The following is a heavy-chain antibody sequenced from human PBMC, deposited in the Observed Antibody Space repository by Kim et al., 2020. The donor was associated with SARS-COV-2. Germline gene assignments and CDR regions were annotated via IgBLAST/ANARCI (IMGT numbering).Heavy chain of an antibody. CDR2: ISWNSGNI. V-gene: IGHV3-9*01. CDR3: AKGGHSSA. CDR1: GFTFGDYA. D-gene: IGHD6-19*01. Sequence: GGSLRLSCAASGFTFGDYAMHWVRQAQGKCLEWVSGISWNSGNIGYADSVKGRFTISRDNAKNSLYLQITSLRPEDTAFYYCAKGGHSSAWGQGTLVTVSS. J-gene: IGHJ5*02.